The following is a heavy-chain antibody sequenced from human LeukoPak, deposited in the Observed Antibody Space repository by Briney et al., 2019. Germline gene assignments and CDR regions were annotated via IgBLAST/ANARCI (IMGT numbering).Heavy chain of an antibody. CDR1: GYTFTGYY. J-gene: IGHJ5*02. CDR2: INPNSGGT. Sequence: ASVKVSCKASGYTFTGYYMHWVRQAPGQGLGWMGWINPNSGGTNYAQKFQGWVTMTRDTSISTAYMELSRLRSDDTAVYYCARMVRDSSGYLNWFDPWGQGTLVTVSS. CDR3: ARMVRDSSGYLNWFDP. V-gene: IGHV1-2*04. D-gene: IGHD3-22*01.